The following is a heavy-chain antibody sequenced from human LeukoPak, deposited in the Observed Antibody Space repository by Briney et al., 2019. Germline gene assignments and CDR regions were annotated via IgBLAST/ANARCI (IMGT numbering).Heavy chain of an antibody. J-gene: IGHJ5*02. CDR3: AATATPGTTATNHLMGSWFDP. Sequence: SVKVSCKASGFTFTSSAVQWVRQARGQRLEWIGWIVDGSGNTNYAQKFQERVTITRDMSTSTAYMELSSLRSEDTAVYYCAATATPGTTATNHLMGSWFDPWGQGTLVTVSS. D-gene: IGHD1-1*01. CDR1: GFTFTSSA. V-gene: IGHV1-58*01. CDR2: IVDGSGNT.